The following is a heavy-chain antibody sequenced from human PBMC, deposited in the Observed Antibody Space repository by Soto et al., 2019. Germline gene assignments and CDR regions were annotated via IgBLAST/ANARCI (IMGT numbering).Heavy chain of an antibody. CDR1: GYNFTNND. Sequence: ASMKGSCRASGYNFTNNDVSWVRQGPGQGLEWMGWMNPGSGDTGYAQKFQGRVTMTRDISIATAYMELSSLRSDDTAIYYCARMATFGSLNWFDPWGQGTLVTVSS. D-gene: IGHD3-16*01. V-gene: IGHV1-8*01. CDR2: MNPGSGDT. CDR3: ARMATFGSLNWFDP. J-gene: IGHJ5*02.